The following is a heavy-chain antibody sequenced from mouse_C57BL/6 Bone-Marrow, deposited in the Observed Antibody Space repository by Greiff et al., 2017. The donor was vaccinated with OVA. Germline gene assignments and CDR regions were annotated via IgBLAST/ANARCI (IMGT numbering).Heavy chain of an antibody. CDR2: IHPNSGST. CDR3: ARKAYYSKGFDY. CDR1: GYTFTSYW. V-gene: IGHV1-64*01. J-gene: IGHJ2*01. D-gene: IGHD2-5*01. Sequence: VQLQQPGAELVKPGASVKLSCKASGYTFTSYWMHWVKQRPGQGLEWIGMIHPNSGSTNYNEKFKSKATLTVDKSSSTAYMQLSSLTSEDSAVYYCARKAYYSKGFDYWGQGTTLTVSS.